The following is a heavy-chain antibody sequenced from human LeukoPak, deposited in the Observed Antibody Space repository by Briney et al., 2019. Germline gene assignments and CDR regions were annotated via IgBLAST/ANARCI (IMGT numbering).Heavy chain of an antibody. CDR1: GFTFSSYG. Sequence: GGSLRLSCAACGFTFSSYGMHWVRQAPGKGLEWVAVISYDGSNKYYADSVKGRFTISRDNSKNTLYLQMNSLRAEDTAVYYCAKDVTHCSSTSCYDYWGQGTLVTVSS. D-gene: IGHD2-2*01. J-gene: IGHJ4*02. CDR2: ISYDGSNK. V-gene: IGHV3-30*18. CDR3: AKDVTHCSSTSCYDY.